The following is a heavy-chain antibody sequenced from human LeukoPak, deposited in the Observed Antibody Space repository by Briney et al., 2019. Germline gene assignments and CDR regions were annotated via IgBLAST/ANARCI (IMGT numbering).Heavy chain of an antibody. Sequence: GGSLRLSCAASGFTFGSNSMTWVRPAPGKGLEWVSSISSSSSYIYYADSVKGRFTISRDNAKNSLYLQMNSLRAEDTAVYYCAGRRIVGATKDAFDIWGQGTMVTVSS. CDR1: GFTFGSNS. CDR3: AGRRIVGATKDAFDI. J-gene: IGHJ3*02. CDR2: ISSSSSYI. V-gene: IGHV3-21*01. D-gene: IGHD1-26*01.